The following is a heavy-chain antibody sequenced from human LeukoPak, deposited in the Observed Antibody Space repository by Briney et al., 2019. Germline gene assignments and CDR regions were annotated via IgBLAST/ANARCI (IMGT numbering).Heavy chain of an antibody. CDR3: ARDTYYYDSSGCYYFDY. Sequence: SGTPSPTCTVSGGPLSSGGYYWSWVRQPPGEGLEWIGYIYYSGSTYYNPSLKSRVTISVDTSKNQFSLKLSSVTAADTAVYYCARDTYYYDSSGCYYFDYWGQGTLVTVSS. V-gene: IGHV4-31*03. CDR1: GGPLSSGGYY. CDR2: IYYSGST. J-gene: IGHJ4*02. D-gene: IGHD3-22*01.